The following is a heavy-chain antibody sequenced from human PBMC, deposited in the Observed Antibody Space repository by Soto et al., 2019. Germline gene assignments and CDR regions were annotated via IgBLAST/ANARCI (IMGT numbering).Heavy chain of an antibody. CDR2: ISSSSSTI. D-gene: IGHD6-19*01. Sequence: EVQLVESGGGLVQPGGSLRLSCAASGFTFSSYSMNWVRQAPGKGLEWVSYISSSSSTIYYADSVKDRFTISRDNAKNSLYLQMNSLRAEDTAVYYCAKGSSGWYSAFDIWGQGTMVTVSS. CDR3: AKGSSGWYSAFDI. CDR1: GFTFSSYS. J-gene: IGHJ3*02. V-gene: IGHV3-48*01.